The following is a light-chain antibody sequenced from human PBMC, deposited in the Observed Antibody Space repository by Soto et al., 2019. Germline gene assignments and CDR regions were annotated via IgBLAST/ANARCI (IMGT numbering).Light chain of an antibody. V-gene: IGKV3-11*01. CDR3: QQRSSRPLT. CDR2: DSS. J-gene: IGKJ4*01. CDR1: QSVSNF. Sequence: EVVLTQSPATLSLSPGERATLSCRASQSVSNFLAWYQQRPGQTPRLLIHDSSIRAAGFPARFSGSGSGTDFTLTINNLEPEDFAVYFCQQRSSRPLTFGGGTKVEI.